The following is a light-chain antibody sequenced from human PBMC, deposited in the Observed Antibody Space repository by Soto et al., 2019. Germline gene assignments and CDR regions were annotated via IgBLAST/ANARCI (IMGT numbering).Light chain of an antibody. J-gene: IGLJ1*01. Sequence: QSALTQPASVSGSPGQSITISRTGTSSDIGAYNYVSWYQQYPGKAPKLMIYGVTNRHSGVSNRFSGSTTANSASLTISGLQAEDEADYYYFSRRSGDSHVFGTGTKVTVL. CDR3: FSRRSGDSHV. CDR1: SSDIGAYNY. CDR2: GVT. V-gene: IGLV2-14*01.